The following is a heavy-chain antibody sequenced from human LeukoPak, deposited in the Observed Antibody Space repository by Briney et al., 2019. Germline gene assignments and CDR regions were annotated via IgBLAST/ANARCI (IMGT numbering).Heavy chain of an antibody. CDR3: ARANYYGSGKKDLDY. J-gene: IGHJ4*02. D-gene: IGHD3-10*01. CDR1: GYTFTGYY. CDR2: MNPNSGKT. V-gene: IGHV1-8*02. Sequence: ASVKVSCKASGYTFTGYYMHWVRQATGKGLEWMAWMNPNSGKTGYAQKFQGRVTMTRNTSMSTAYMELNSLRSEDTAVYYCARANYYGSGKKDLDYWGQGTLVTVSS.